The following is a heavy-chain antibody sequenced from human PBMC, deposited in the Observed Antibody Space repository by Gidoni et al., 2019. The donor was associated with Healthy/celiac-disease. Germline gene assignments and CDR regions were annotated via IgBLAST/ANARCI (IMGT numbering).Heavy chain of an antibody. J-gene: IGHJ6*02. Sequence: QVQLVQSGAEVKKPGSSVKVSCKASGGTFSSYAISWVRQAPGQGLEWMGGIIPIFGTANYAQKFQGRVTITADKSTSTAYMELSSLRSEDTAVYYCARSPVGAAYYYYYGMDVWGQGTTVTVSS. D-gene: IGHD1-26*01. CDR2: IIPIFGTA. CDR3: ARSPVGAAYYYYYGMDV. CDR1: GGTFSSYA. V-gene: IGHV1-69*06.